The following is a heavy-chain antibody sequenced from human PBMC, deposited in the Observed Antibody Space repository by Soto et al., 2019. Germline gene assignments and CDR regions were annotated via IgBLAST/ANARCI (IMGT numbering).Heavy chain of an antibody. J-gene: IGHJ5*02. D-gene: IGHD3-16*02. CDR3: ASNERVEYDYVWGSYRYNWFAP. CDR2: ISAYNGNT. Sequence: ASVKVSCKASGYTFTSYGISWVRQAPGQGLEWMGWISAYNGNTNYAQKFQGRVTITADESTSTAYMELSSLRSEDTAVYYCASNERVEYDYVWGSYRYNWFAPWGQGTLVTVSS. V-gene: IGHV1-18*01. CDR1: GYTFTSYG.